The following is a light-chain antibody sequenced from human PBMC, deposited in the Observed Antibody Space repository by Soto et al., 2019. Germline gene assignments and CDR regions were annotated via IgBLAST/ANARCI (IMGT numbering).Light chain of an antibody. CDR2: DAS. CDR1: QGISSA. V-gene: IGKV1-13*02. J-gene: IGKJ2*01. CDR3: QQFNSYPPYT. Sequence: AIQLTPSPSSLSASVGDRVTITCRASQGISSALAWYQQNPGKAPKLLIYDASSLESGVPSRFSGSGSGTDFTLTISSLQPEDFATYYCQQFNSYPPYTFGQGTKLEIK.